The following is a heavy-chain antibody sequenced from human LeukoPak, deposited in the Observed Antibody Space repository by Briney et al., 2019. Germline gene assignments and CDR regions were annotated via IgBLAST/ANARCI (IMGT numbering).Heavy chain of an antibody. J-gene: IGHJ4*02. CDR3: AKARSDYYDSSDPFDY. D-gene: IGHD3-22*01. CDR2: ISGSGGST. CDR1: GFTFSSYA. V-gene: IGHV3-23*01. Sequence: GGSLRLSCAASGFTFSSYAMSWVRQAPGKGLEWVSAISGSGGSTYYADSVKGRFTISRDNSKNTLYLQMNSLRAEDTAVYYCAKARSDYYDSSDPFDYWGQGTLVTVPS.